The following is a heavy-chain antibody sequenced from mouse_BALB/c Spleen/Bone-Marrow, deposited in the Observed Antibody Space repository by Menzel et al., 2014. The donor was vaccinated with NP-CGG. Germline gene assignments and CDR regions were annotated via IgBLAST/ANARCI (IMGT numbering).Heavy chain of an antibody. CDR1: GYTFTSYV. V-gene: IGHV1-14*01. D-gene: IGHD2-2*01. Sequence: VQLQQSGPELVKPGASVKMSCKASGYTFTSYVMHWVKQKPGLGLEWIGYINPYNDDTEYNEKFKGKDTLTSDKSSSTAYMGLSSLTSEDSAVFYCARSLYGYDWYFDVWGAGTTVTVSS. J-gene: IGHJ1*01. CDR3: ARSLYGYDWYFDV. CDR2: INPYNDDT.